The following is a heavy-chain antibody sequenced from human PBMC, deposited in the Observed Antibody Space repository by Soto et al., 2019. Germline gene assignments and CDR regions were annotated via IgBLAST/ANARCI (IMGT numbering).Heavy chain of an antibody. V-gene: IGHV1-69*01. CDR2: IIPIFGTA. CDR1: GGTFSSYA. J-gene: IGHJ6*01. CDR3: ARDQIAARPDGYYYYGMDV. D-gene: IGHD6-6*01. Sequence: QVQLVQSGAEVKKPGSSVKVSCKASGGTFSSYAISWVRQAPGQGLEWMGGIIPIFGTANYAQKFQGRVTITADESTSTDYMELRSLRSEVTAVYYCARDQIAARPDGYYYYGMDVWGQGTTVTVSS.